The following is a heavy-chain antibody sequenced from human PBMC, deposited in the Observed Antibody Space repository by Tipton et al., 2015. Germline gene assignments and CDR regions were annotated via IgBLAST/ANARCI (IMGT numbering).Heavy chain of an antibody. V-gene: IGHV6-1*01. D-gene: IGHD3-22*01. CDR2: TYYRSKWYS. CDR1: GDSVSSNSAA. J-gene: IGHJ2*01. Sequence: GLVKPSQTLSLTCAISGDSVSSNSAAWNWIRQSPSRGLEWLGNTYYRSKWYSDYAVSVKSRITINSDTSKNQFSLQLSSVTAADTAVYYCARDAGRYYDSSGLSWYFDLWGRGTLVTVSS. CDR3: ARDAGRYYDSSGLSWYFDL.